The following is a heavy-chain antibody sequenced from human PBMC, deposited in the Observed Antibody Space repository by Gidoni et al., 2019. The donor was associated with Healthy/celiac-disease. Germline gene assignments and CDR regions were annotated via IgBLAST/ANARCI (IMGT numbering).Heavy chain of an antibody. CDR3: ARGPTYFGQWLVGNDY. CDR2: SNHSGST. J-gene: IGHJ4*02. Sequence: QVQRKQWGAGLLKPAETLSLTCAVDGGSSSGYYWSWIRQPPGKGLEWIGESNHSGSTNYNPSLKSRVTISVDPSKNPFSLKLSSVTAADTAVYYCARGPTYFGQWLVGNDYWGQGTLVTVSS. D-gene: IGHD6-19*01. CDR1: GGSSSGYY. V-gene: IGHV4-34*01.